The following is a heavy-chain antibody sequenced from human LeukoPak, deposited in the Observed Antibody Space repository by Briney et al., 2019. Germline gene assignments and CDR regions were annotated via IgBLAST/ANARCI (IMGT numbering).Heavy chain of an antibody. Sequence: GGSLRIYCPASGFTFSSYAMHWVRPAPGKGLEWVGAVIGSGGSTSSAHPVKGRFTISRDNSGEKLYGQLNSLRKEDTAVCYGAKRYYYGSRSYFLERDADYGMDVWGQGATVTGSS. CDR2: VIGSGGST. J-gene: IGHJ6*02. V-gene: IGHV3-23*01. D-gene: IGHD3-10*01. CDR3: AKRYYYGSRSYFLERDADYGMDV. CDR1: GFTFSSYA.